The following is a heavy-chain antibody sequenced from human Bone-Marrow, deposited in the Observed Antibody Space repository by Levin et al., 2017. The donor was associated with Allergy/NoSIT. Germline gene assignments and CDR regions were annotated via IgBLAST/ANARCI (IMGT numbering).Heavy chain of an antibody. V-gene: IGHV4-39*01. D-gene: IGHD6-13*01. J-gene: IGHJ3*02. Sequence: GSLRLSCTVSGGSISSSSYYWGWIRQPPGKGLEWIGSIYYSGSTYYNPSLKSRVTISVDTSKNQFSLKLSSVTAADTAVYYCAVFAYSSSWYGNGAFDIWGQGTMVTVSS. CDR3: AVFAYSSSWYGNGAFDI. CDR1: GGSISSSSYY. CDR2: IYYSGST.